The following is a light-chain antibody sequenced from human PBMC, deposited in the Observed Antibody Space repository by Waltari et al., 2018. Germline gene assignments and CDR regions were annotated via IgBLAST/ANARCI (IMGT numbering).Light chain of an antibody. Sequence: QSALAPPASVSGSPGRSITISGPGTSTDVGGPTHVPWYQQPPGKAPRTMIYDVNNRPSGVSSRFYGSKSGNTASLTISGLQAEDEADYYCCSYTSIGTYIFGTGTKVTVL. V-gene: IGLV2-14*01. CDR2: DVN. CDR3: CSYTSIGTYI. J-gene: IGLJ1*01. CDR1: STDVGGPTH.